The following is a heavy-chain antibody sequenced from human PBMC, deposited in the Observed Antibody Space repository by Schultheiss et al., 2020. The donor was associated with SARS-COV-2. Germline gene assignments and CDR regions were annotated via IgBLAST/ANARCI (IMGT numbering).Heavy chain of an antibody. V-gene: IGHV4-39*07. CDR2: IYTSGST. CDR3: ARDFRCSSTSCSDY. D-gene: IGHD2-2*01. CDR1: GGSISSGDYY. J-gene: IGHJ4*02. Sequence: SETLSLTCTVSGGSISSGDYYWSWIRQPPGKGLEWIGRIYTSGSTYYNPSLKSRVTISVDKSKNQFSLKLSSVTAADTAVYYCARDFRCSSTSCSDYWGQGTLVTVSS.